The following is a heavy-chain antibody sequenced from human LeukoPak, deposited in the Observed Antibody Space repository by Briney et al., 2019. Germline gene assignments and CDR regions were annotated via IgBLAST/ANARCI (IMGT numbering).Heavy chain of an antibody. J-gene: IGHJ4*02. Sequence: PGGSLRLSCAASGFTFSNAWMSWVRQAPGKGLEWVGRIKRKTDGGTTDYSAPVRGRFTSSRAKSKNTLYLQMNRARTQDTAVYYCTTDGLVVVPAAPLDYWGQGTLVTVSS. CDR2: IKRKTDGGTT. V-gene: IGHV3-15*01. CDR3: TTDGLVVVPAAPLDY. D-gene: IGHD2-2*01. CDR1: GFTFSNAW.